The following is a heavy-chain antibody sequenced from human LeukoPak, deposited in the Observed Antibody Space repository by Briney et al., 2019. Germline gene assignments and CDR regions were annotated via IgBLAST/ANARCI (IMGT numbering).Heavy chain of an antibody. V-gene: IGHV1-8*02. J-gene: IGHJ4*02. D-gene: IGHD3-22*01. CDR3: ARYDNPRAFDY. CDR1: GYTFTGYY. Sequence: ASVKVSCKASGYTFTGYYMHWVRQATGQGLEWMGWMNPNSGNTGYAQKFQGRVTMTRNTSISTAYMELSSLRSEDTAVYYCARYDNPRAFDYWGQGTLVTVSS. CDR2: MNPNSGNT.